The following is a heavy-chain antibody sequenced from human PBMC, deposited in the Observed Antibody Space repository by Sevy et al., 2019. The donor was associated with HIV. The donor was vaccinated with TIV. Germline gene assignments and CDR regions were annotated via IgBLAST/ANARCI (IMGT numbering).Heavy chain of an antibody. J-gene: IGHJ4*02. Sequence: GGSLRLSCAASRFTFSSYGMHWVRQAPGKGLEWVAFIRYDGSNKYYADSVKGRFTISRDKSKNTLYLKMNSLRAEDTAVYYCAKGPSPMITFGGVADYWGQGTLVTVSS. CDR2: IRYDGSNK. D-gene: IGHD3-16*01. CDR3: AKGPSPMITFGGVADY. CDR1: RFTFSSYG. V-gene: IGHV3-30*02.